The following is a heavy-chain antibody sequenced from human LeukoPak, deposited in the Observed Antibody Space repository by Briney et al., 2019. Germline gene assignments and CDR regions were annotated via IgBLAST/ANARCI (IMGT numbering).Heavy chain of an antibody. V-gene: IGHV4-4*07. CDR2: IYTSGST. CDR1: GGSISSYY. Sequence: SETLSLTCTASGGSISSYYWSWIRQPAGKGLEWIGRIYTSGSTNYNPSLKSRVTMSVDTSKNQFSLKLSSVTAADTAVYYCARVLGIAAAGGAADAFDIWGQGTMVTVSS. J-gene: IGHJ3*02. CDR3: ARVLGIAAAGGAADAFDI. D-gene: IGHD6-13*01.